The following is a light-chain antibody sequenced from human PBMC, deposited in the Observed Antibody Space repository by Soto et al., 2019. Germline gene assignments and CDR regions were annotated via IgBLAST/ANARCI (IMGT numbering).Light chain of an antibody. J-gene: IGKJ1*01. V-gene: IGKV1-12*01. CDR2: GAF. CDR3: HQSSDFHRT. CDR1: RGISTS. Sequence: DIQMTQSPSSVSASVGDRLTITCRASRGISTSLAWYQQTPGKAPKLLIRGAFSLHPGVPSRFSGSGSVTEFTITMSSLQPEYCESYYFHQSSDFHRTFRQGTKVDIK.